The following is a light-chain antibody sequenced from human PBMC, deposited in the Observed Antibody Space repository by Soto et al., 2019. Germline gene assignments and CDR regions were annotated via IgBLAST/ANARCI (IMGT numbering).Light chain of an antibody. CDR1: QSVSSNY. CDR2: DAS. CDR3: QQYGSSPIT. Sequence: EIVLTQSPGTLSLSPGERATLSCRASQSVSSNYLAWYQQKPGQAPRLLIYDASKRATGIPARFSGSGFGTDFTLTISSLEPEDFAVYYCQQYGSSPITFGQGTRLEIK. J-gene: IGKJ5*01. V-gene: IGKV3-20*01.